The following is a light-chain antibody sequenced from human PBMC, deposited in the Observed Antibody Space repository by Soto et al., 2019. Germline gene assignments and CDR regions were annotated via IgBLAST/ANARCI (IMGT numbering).Light chain of an antibody. CDR3: QQYGSFPRT. V-gene: IGKV3-20*01. CDR1: QSVSSNS. J-gene: IGKJ1*01. Sequence: EMVLTQSPGTLSLSPGERATLSCRASQSVSSNSLAWYQHQPGQAPRLLIYGASSRATGIPDRFSGSGSGTDFTLTISRLEPADFAVYHCQQYGSFPRTFGRGTKVDIK. CDR2: GAS.